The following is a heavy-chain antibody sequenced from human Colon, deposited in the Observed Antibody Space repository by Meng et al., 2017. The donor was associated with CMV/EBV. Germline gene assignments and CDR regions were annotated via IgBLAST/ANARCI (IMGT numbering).Heavy chain of an antibody. CDR1: GYSISSTYY. D-gene: IGHD2-21*01. CDR2: NSYGGTA. CDR3: ARNSKGAFDI. V-gene: IGHV4-38-2*02. J-gene: IGHJ3*02. Sequence: GSLRLSCTVSGYSISSTYYWGWIRQPPGKGLEWIGSNSYGGTAYYNPSLKSRVTISVDTSKNQFSLKLSSVTAADTAVYYCARNSKGAFDIWGQGTRVTVSS.